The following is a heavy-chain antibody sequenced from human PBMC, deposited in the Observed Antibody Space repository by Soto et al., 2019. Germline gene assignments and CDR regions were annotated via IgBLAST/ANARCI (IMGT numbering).Heavy chain of an antibody. CDR3: ARGNHRWLQLWYFDL. CDR1: GGTFSKYP. V-gene: IGHV1-69*12. CDR2: IIPIFGTV. D-gene: IGHD5-12*01. J-gene: IGHJ2*01. Sequence: QVQMVLSGAEVKKPRSSVKVSCKASGGTFSKYPVSWVRKAPGQGLEWMGGIIPIFGTVNYAQKFQGRLTITADESPSTAYMELSSLRSEDTAVYYCARGNHRWLQLWYFDLWGRGTLVTVSS.